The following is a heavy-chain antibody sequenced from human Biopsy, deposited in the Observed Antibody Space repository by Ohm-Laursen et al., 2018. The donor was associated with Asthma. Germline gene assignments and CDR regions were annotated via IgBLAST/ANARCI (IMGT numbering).Heavy chain of an antibody. CDR3: VRGSSSWHHGPFHYYYGLDV. CDR2: IYYSGTT. J-gene: IGHJ6*02. V-gene: IGHV4-39*01. CDR1: SGSGGYMRSGNYY. D-gene: IGHD6-13*01. Sequence: SETLSLTCNLSSGSGGYMRSGNYYWGWIRQPPGKGLEWIGSIYYSGTTYYNPSLEIRVTVSADTSKNQFSLKLTSVTAADTAVYYCVRGSSSWHHGPFHYYYGLDVWGQGTTATVSS.